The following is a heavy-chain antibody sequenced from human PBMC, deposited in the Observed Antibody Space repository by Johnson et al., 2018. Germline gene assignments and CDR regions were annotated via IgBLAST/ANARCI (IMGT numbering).Heavy chain of an antibody. Sequence: VQLVESGGVVVEPGGSLRLSCAASGFTFDDYTMHWVRQTPGKALELVSFITWDGGVTHYADFVKGRFTIARDNNKNSLSLQMNSLKTEDAALYYCVKEGGGVKEPSFQHWGQGTLVIVSS. J-gene: IGHJ1*01. CDR2: ITWDGGVT. CDR1: GFTFDDYT. D-gene: IGHD1-14*01. V-gene: IGHV3-43*01. CDR3: VKEGGGVKEPSFQH.